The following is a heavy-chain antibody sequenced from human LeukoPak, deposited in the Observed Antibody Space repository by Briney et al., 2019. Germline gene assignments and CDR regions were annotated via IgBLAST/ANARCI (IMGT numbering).Heavy chain of an antibody. V-gene: IGHV4-30-4*08. CDR1: GGSISSGDYY. D-gene: IGHD2/OR15-2a*01. J-gene: IGHJ4*02. CDR3: ARGNNPYYFDY. Sequence: QVQLQESGPGLVKTSQTLSLTCTVSGGSISSGDYYWSWIRQPPGKGLEWIGYIYYSGSSFYNPSLKSRVTISVDTSKNHVSLNLSSVTAADTAVYYCARGNNPYYFDYRGQGTLVTVSS. CDR2: IYYSGSS.